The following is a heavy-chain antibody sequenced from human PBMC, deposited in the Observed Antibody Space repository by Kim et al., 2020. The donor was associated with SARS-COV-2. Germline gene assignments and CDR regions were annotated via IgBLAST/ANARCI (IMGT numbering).Heavy chain of an antibody. V-gene: IGHV4-59*08. CDR2: IYYSGST. D-gene: IGHD5-12*01. J-gene: IGHJ3*02. CDR1: GGSISSYY. Sequence: SETLSLTCTVSGGSISSYYWSWIRQPPGKGLEWIGYIYYSGSTYYNPSLKSRVTISVDTSKNQFSLKLSSVTAADTAIYYCARHLKLLVAFDAFDIWGQGTMVTVSS. CDR3: ARHLKLLVAFDAFDI.